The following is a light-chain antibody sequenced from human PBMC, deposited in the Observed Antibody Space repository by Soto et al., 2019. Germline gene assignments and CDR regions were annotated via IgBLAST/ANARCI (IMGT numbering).Light chain of an antibody. Sequence: QSALTQPASMSGSPGQSITISCTGTSSDVGGYDFVSWYQHHPGKAPKLLIYDVNNRPSGLSDRFSGSKPGNTASLTISGLQTEDEADYYCSSYTSSHTRVFCTGTKVTAL. J-gene: IGLJ1*01. CDR3: SSYTSSHTRV. V-gene: IGLV2-14*01. CDR1: SSDVGGYDF. CDR2: DVN.